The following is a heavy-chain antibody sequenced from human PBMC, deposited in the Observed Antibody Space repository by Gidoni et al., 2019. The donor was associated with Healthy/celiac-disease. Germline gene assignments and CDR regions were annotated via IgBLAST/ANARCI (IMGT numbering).Heavy chain of an antibody. CDR3: ARGVRGGIAAAGRALDY. Sequence: QVQLQASGPGLVKPSETLSLTCTVSGGSISSYYWSWIRQPPGKGLEWIGYIYYSGSTNYNPSLKSRVTISVDTSKNQFSLKLSSVTAADTAVYYCARGVRGGIAAAGRALDYWGQGTLVTVSS. J-gene: IGHJ4*02. D-gene: IGHD6-13*01. CDR1: GGSISSYY. V-gene: IGHV4-59*01. CDR2: IYYSGST.